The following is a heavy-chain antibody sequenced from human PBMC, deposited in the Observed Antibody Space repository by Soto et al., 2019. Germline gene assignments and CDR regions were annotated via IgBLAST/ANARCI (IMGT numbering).Heavy chain of an antibody. Sequence: PSETLSLTCAVYGGSFSGYYWSWIRQPPGKGLEWIGEINHSGSTNYNPSLKSRVTISVDTSKNQFSLKLSSVTAADTAVYYCARGLYDYVWGSLAYYYYGMDVWGQGTTVTVSS. CDR1: GGSFSGYY. CDR2: INHSGST. V-gene: IGHV4-34*01. J-gene: IGHJ6*02. D-gene: IGHD3-16*01. CDR3: ARGLYDYVWGSLAYYYYGMDV.